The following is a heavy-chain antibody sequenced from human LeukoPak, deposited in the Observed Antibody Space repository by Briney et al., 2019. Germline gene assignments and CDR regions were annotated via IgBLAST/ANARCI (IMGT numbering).Heavy chain of an antibody. CDR2: FDPEDGER. Sequence: ASVKVSCKVSGYSLSELPMHWVRQAPGKGLEWMGGFDPEDGERIYAQKFQGRITMTEDTSTDTAYMELKRLRSEDTAVYYCASESIVLKVYADGKAFDVWGQGIMVSVSS. CDR1: GYSLSELP. D-gene: IGHD2-8*01. V-gene: IGHV1-24*01. CDR3: ASESIVLKVYADGKAFDV. J-gene: IGHJ3*01.